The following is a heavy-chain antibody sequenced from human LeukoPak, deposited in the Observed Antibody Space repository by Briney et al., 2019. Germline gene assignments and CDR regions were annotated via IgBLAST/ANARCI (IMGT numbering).Heavy chain of an antibody. CDR2: IYTSGST. V-gene: IGHV4-4*07. J-gene: IGHJ4*02. Sequence: PSETLSLTCTVSGGSISSYYWSWIRQPAGKGLEWIGRIYTSGSTNYNPSLKSRVTMSVDTSKNQFSLKLSSVTAADTAVYYCARDRPSSSLSYYFDYWGQGTLVTVSS. D-gene: IGHD6-13*01. CDR1: GGSISSYY. CDR3: ARDRPSSSLSYYFDY.